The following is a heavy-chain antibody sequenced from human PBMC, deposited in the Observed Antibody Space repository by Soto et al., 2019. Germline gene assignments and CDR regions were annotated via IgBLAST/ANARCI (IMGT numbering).Heavy chain of an antibody. CDR3: AKDVVPTRGRGDSYGSIDY. D-gene: IGHD5-18*01. V-gene: IGHV3-9*01. CDR1: GFTFDDYA. J-gene: IGHJ4*02. CDR2: ISWNSGSI. Sequence: GGSLRLSCAASGFTFDDYAMHWVRQAPGKGLEWVSGISWNSGSIGYADSVKGRFTISRDNAKNSLYLQMNSLRAEDTALYYCAKDVVPTRGRGDSYGSIDYWGQGTLVTVSS.